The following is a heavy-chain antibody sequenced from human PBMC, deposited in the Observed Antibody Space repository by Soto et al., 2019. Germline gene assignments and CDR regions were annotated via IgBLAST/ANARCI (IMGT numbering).Heavy chain of an antibody. Sequence: QVQLVQSGAEVKKPGASVKVSCKASGYTFTSYAMHWVRQAPGQRLEWMGWINAGNGNTKYSQKFQGRVTITRDTSSSIAYMELSSLRSEDTAVYYCARDHPWVVTAIYAFDIWGQGTMVTVSS. V-gene: IGHV1-3*01. CDR2: INAGNGNT. CDR3: ARDHPWVVTAIYAFDI. D-gene: IGHD2-21*02. CDR1: GYTFTSYA. J-gene: IGHJ3*02.